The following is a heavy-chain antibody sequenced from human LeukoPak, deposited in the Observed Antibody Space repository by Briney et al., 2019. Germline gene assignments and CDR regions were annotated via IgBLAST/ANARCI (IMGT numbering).Heavy chain of an antibody. Sequence: SETLSLTCTVSGGSISSYYWSWIRQPPGKGLEWIGYIYYSGSTNYNPSLKSRATISVDTSKNQFSLKLSSVTAADTAVYYCARLPTGAYCGGDCYPAAFDIWGQGTMVTVSS. CDR2: IYYSGST. D-gene: IGHD2-21*02. V-gene: IGHV4-59*01. CDR1: GGSISSYY. J-gene: IGHJ3*02. CDR3: ARLPTGAYCGGDCYPAAFDI.